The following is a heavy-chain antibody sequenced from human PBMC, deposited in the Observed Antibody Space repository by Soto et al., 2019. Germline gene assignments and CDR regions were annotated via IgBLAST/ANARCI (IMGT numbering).Heavy chain of an antibody. J-gene: IGHJ5*02. CDR1: GGTFSSYA. V-gene: IGHV1-69*13. CDR2: IIPIFGTA. CDR3: ARGGQLLEYSSSSYWFDP. D-gene: IGHD6-6*01. Sequence: SVKVSCKASGGTFSSYAISWVRQAPGQGLEWMGGIIPIFGTANYAQKFQGRVTITADESTSTAYMELSSLRSEDTAVYYCARGGQLLEYSSSSYWFDPWGQGTLVTVSS.